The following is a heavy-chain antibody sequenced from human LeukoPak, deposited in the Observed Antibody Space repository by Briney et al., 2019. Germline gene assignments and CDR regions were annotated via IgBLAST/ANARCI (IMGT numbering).Heavy chain of an antibody. D-gene: IGHD3-10*01. CDR1: GGSISSYY. J-gene: IGHJ4*02. CDR2: IYYSGST. V-gene: IGHV4-59*01. Sequence: SETLSLTCTVSGGSISSYYWSWIRQPPGKGLEWIWYIYYSGSTNYNPSLKSRVTISVDTSKNQFSLKLSSVTAADTAVYYCARDYRNYYGSGSYYEIFDYWGQGTLVTVSS. CDR3: ARDYRNYYGSGSYYEIFDY.